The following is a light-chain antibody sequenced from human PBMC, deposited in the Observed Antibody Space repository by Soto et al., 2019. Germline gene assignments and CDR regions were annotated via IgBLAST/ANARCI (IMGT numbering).Light chain of an antibody. CDR2: DAS. CDR1: QNINRW. Sequence: DMQITQSPSTLSASVGDRVTITCRASQNINRWLAWYQQRPGKAHKLLMYDASTLESGLPSRFSGSGSGTEFTLTIRSLQPDDSASYYVQQYISFFGKGTKLEIK. J-gene: IGKJ2*01. CDR3: QQYISF. V-gene: IGKV1-5*01.